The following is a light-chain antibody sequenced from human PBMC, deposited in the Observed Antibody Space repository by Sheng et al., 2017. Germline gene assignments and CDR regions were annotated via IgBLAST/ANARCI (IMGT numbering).Light chain of an antibody. Sequence: EIVLTQSPGTLSLSPGERATLSCRASQSLSVNYLAWYQQKPGQAPRLLIYGASTRATGIPATFSGSGSGTEFTLTISSLQSEDFAVYYCQHYNNWPYTFGQGTKLEIK. V-gene: IGKV3-15*01. CDR2: GAS. CDR3: QHYNNWPYT. CDR1: QSLSVNY. J-gene: IGKJ2*01.